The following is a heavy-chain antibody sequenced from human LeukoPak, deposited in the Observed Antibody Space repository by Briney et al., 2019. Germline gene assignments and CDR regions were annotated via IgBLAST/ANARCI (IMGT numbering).Heavy chain of an antibody. CDR1: GDSISSYY. D-gene: IGHD6-19*01. J-gene: IGHJ4*02. CDR2: IYYSGST. CDR3: ARVEPVAAFDY. Sequence: PSETLSLTCTVSGDSISSYYWGWIRQPPGKGLEWIGSIYYSGSTYYNPSLKSRVTISVDTSKNQFSLKLSSVTAADTAVYYCARVEPVAAFDYWGQGTLVTVSS. V-gene: IGHV4-39*07.